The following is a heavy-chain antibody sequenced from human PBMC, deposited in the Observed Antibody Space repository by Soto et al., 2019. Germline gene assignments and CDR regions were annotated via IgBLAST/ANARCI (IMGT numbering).Heavy chain of an antibody. Sequence: LRLSCAASGFTFSSYEMNWVRQAPGKGLEWVSYISSSGSTIYYADSVKGRFTISRDNAKNSLYLQMNSLRAEDTAVYYCARDGFFCSGGSCYSGWFDPWGQGTLVTVSS. V-gene: IGHV3-48*03. CDR1: GFTFSSYE. D-gene: IGHD2-15*01. J-gene: IGHJ5*02. CDR2: ISSSGSTI. CDR3: ARDGFFCSGGSCYSGWFDP.